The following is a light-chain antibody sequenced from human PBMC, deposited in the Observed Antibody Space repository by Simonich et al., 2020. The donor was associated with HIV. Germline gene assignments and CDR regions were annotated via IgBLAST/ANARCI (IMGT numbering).Light chain of an antibody. CDR1: TGAVTSGHY. Sequence: QAVVTQEPSLTVSPGGTVTLTCGSSTGAVTSGHYPYWFQQKPGHAPKTLIYETSNKHSWTFARFSGSLLGGKAALTLSGAQPEDEADYYCLLSHSGVWVFGGGTKLTVL. CDR3: LLSHSGVWV. CDR2: ETS. J-gene: IGLJ3*02. V-gene: IGLV7-46*01.